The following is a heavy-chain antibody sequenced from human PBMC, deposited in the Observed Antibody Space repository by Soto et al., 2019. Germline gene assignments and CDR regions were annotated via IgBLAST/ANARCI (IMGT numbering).Heavy chain of an antibody. D-gene: IGHD3-9*01. CDR1: GDSINSDNYY. V-gene: IGHV4-39*01. CDR2: IYYRGNT. J-gene: IGHJ4*02. Sequence: QLQLQESGPGLVKPSETLSLTCSVSGDSINSDNYYWGWIRQPPGKGLEWIGSIYYRGNTYYNPSLKPRVTISLDKSKSQFSLKLNSVTAADSAVYFCARLEGLATISYYFDCWGQGTLVTVSS. CDR3: ARLEGLATISYYFDC.